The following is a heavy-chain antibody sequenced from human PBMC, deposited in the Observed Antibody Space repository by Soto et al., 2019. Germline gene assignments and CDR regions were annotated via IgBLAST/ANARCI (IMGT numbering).Heavy chain of an antibody. J-gene: IGHJ3*01. Sequence: QVQLVQSGAEVKKPGASVKVSCKASGYSFSRHYMHWVRQAPGQGLEWMGWINPNSGGTSYAQKFQDRVIMTRDTSISTTYLELTRLRSDDTAVYYCARDIPYYSVSYYVVGTLDVWGQGTVVTVSS. CDR1: GYSFSRHY. CDR2: INPNSGGT. V-gene: IGHV1-2*02. CDR3: ARDIPYYSVSYYVVGTLDV. D-gene: IGHD1-26*01.